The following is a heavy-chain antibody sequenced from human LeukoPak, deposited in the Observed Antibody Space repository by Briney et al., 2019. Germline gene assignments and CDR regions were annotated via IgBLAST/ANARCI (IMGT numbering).Heavy chain of an antibody. V-gene: IGHV3-49*04. J-gene: IGHJ4*02. CDR1: GFTSGDYA. CDR2: IRSKAYSGTP. Sequence: GGSLRLSCTASGFTSGDYAMSWVRQAPGKGLEWVGFIRSKAYSGTPEYAASVKGRFTISTDDSKSIAYVQVNSLKTEDTAVYYCTRIGTSGGEFDYWGQGTLVTLSS. D-gene: IGHD2-2*01. CDR3: TRIGTSGGEFDY.